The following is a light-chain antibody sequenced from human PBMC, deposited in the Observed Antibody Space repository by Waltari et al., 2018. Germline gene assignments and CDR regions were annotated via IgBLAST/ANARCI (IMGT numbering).Light chain of an antibody. Sequence: QSVLTQPPSVSGAPGQRVTISCTGSSSNIGTGDLVYWYQKLPGTPPKLLSYGGTNRSSGVPDRFPGSKSGASASLAIIGLRAEDEADYYCQSYDISLSGHVVFGGGTKLTVL. CDR3: QSYDISLSGHVV. CDR2: GGT. J-gene: IGLJ2*01. CDR1: SSNIGTGDL. V-gene: IGLV1-40*01.